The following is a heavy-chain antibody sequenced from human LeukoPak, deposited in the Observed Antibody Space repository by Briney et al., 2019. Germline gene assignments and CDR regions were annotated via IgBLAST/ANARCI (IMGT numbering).Heavy chain of an antibody. D-gene: IGHD5-12*01. CDR2: IRYDGSNK. Sequence: PGGSLRLSCAASGFTFSSSDMHWVRQAPGKGLEWVAFIRYDGSNKYYADSVKGRFTISRDNSKNTLYLQMNSLRAGDTAVYYCARGPSGYHNTGGQGTLVTVSS. J-gene: IGHJ4*02. CDR3: ARGPSGYHNT. CDR1: GFTFSSSD. V-gene: IGHV3-30*02.